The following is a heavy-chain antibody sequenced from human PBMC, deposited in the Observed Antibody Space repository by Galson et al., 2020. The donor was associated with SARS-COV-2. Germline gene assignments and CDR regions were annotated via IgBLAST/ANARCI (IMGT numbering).Heavy chain of an antibody. V-gene: IGHV3-13*01. J-gene: IGHJ4*02. Sequence: GGSLRLSCAASGFIFSSYDMHWVRQAKGKGLEWVSAIGTAGDTYYPGSVKGRFTISRENAKNSLYLHMNSLRAGDTAVYYCARGGGAGLFYYFDYWGQGTLVTVSS. CDR1: GFIFSSYD. CDR2: IGTAGDT. D-gene: IGHD6-13*01. CDR3: ARGGGAGLFYYFDY.